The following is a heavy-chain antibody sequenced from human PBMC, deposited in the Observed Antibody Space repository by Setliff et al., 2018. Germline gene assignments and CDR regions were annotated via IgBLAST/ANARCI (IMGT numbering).Heavy chain of an antibody. CDR2: INPSGGYT. J-gene: IGHJ5*02. CDR3: AREEVGRYSSGWYISSDNWFDP. V-gene: IGHV1-46*01. Sequence: ASVKVSCKASGGTFSIYTISWVRQAPGQGLEWMGMINPSGGYTIYAQKFQGRVTMTRDTSISTAYMELSRLRSDDTAVYYCAREEVGRYSSGWYISSDNWFDPWGQGTLVTVSS. D-gene: IGHD6-19*01. CDR1: GGTFSIYT.